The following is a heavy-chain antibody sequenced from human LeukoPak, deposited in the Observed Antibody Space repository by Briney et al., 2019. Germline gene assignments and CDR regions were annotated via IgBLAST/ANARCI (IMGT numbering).Heavy chain of an antibody. CDR3: ARALYDTSGYYYGDFDY. V-gene: IGHV3-64*01. CDR2: INSDGSST. CDR1: GFTFSTYA. J-gene: IGHJ4*02. D-gene: IGHD3-22*01. Sequence: GSLRLSCAASGFTFSTYAMHCVRQAPGKGLEYVSAINSDGSSTYYANSVKGRFTISRDNSKNTLYFRMGSLRADDMAVYYCARALYDTSGYYYGDFDYWGQGTLVTVSS.